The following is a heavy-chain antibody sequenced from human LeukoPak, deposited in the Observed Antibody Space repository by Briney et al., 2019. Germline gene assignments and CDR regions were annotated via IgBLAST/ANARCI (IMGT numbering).Heavy chain of an antibody. CDR1: GGPISNGDYY. CDR3: ARVRPTAYRIDS. J-gene: IGHJ4*02. D-gene: IGHD3-16*01. CDR2: IYYSGGT. Sequence: PSETLSLTCTVSGGPISNGDYYWSWIRQPPGKGLEWIGNIYYSGGTYYNPSLKSRLTISVDTSKNQFSLKLDSVTAADTAVYYCARVRPTAYRIDSWGQGTLVTVSS. V-gene: IGHV4-30-4*01.